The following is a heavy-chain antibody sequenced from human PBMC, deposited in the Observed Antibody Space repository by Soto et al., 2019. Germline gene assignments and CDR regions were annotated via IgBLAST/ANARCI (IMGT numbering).Heavy chain of an antibody. CDR1: GFTFSSYG. V-gene: IGHV3-30*03. Sequence: QVQLVESGGGVVQPGRSLRLSCAASGFTFSSYGMHWVRQAPGKGLEWVAVISYDGSNKYYADSVKGRFTISRDNXMTTLYLRMNSLSAEDTAVDDCATEVSEVGGGAFDSRGEGTMVTV. J-gene: IGHJ3*02. D-gene: IGHD3-10*01. CDR3: ATEVSEVGGGAFDS. CDR2: ISYDGSNK.